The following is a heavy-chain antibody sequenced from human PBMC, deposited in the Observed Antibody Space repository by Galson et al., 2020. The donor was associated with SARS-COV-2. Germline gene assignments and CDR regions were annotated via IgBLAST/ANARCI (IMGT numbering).Heavy chain of an antibody. D-gene: IGHD3-10*01. Sequence: SQTLSLTCAISGDSVSSNIVAWNWIRQPPSRGLEWLGRTYYRSKWYNDYAVSVKRRISITADTPKNQFYLQLKSVTPEDTAVYYCGRDGGGFFDYWGQGALVTVPS. CDR3: GRDGGGFFDY. J-gene: IGHJ4*02. V-gene: IGHV6-1*01. CDR2: TYYRSKWYN. CDR1: GDSVSSNIVA.